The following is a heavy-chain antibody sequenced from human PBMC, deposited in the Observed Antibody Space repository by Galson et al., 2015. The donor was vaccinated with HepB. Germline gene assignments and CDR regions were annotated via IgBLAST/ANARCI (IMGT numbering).Heavy chain of an antibody. V-gene: IGHV5-10-1*01. CDR2: IDPSDSYT. Sequence: QSGAEVKKPGESLRISCKGSGYSFTSYRISWVRQMPGKGLEWMGRIDPSDSYTNYSPSFQGHVTISADKSISTAYLQWSSLKASDTAMYYCARQGEDFWSGYSISGYFDYWGQGTLVTVSS. CDR1: GYSFTSYR. D-gene: IGHD3-3*01. CDR3: ARQGEDFWSGYSISGYFDY. J-gene: IGHJ4*02.